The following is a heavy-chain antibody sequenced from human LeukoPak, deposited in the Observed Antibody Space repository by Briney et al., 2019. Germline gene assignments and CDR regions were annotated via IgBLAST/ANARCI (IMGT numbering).Heavy chain of an antibody. J-gene: IGHJ4*02. Sequence: GGSLRLSCAASGFIFSSYSMSWVRQAPGKGLEWVSAISGSGGSTYYADSVKGRFTISRDNSKNTLYLQMNSLRAEDTAVYYCAKDGYSSGWAFDYWGQGTLVTVSS. CDR3: AKDGYSSGWAFDY. CDR2: ISGSGGST. D-gene: IGHD6-19*01. CDR1: GFIFSSYS. V-gene: IGHV3-23*01.